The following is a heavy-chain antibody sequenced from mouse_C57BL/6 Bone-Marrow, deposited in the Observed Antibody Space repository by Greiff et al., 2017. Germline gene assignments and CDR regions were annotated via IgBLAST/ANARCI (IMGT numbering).Heavy chain of an antibody. CDR3: ARIYGSSPFAY. D-gene: IGHD1-1*01. J-gene: IGHJ3*01. CDR1: GYTFTDYY. V-gene: IGHV1-26*01. Sequence: EVQLQQSGPELVKPGASVKISCKASGYTFTDYYMNWVKQSHGKSLEWIGAINPNNGGTSYNPKFKGKDTVTVDKSASTAYMELRSLTSVDSAVDYCARIYGSSPFAYWGKGTLVTVSA. CDR2: INPNNGGT.